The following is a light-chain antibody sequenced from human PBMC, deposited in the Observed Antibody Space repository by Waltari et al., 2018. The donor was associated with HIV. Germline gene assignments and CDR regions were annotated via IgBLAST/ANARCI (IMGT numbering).Light chain of an antibody. CDR1: SNDVGGCKF. J-gene: IGLJ3*02. CDR2: EVS. Sequence: QSALTQPASVSGSPGQSITISCTGTSNDVGGCKFVSWYQQHPGKPPKLIIYEVSNRPSGVSNRFSGSKSGNTASLTISGLQAEDEADYYCTAHTSTSTWVFGGGTKLTVL. CDR3: TAHTSTSTWV. V-gene: IGLV2-14*01.